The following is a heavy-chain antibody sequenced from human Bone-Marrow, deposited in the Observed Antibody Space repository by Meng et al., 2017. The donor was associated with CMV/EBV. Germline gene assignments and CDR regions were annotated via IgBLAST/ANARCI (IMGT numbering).Heavy chain of an antibody. V-gene: IGHV3-15*01. CDR2: IKSKSVGGAI. J-gene: IGHJ4*02. CDR3: TTDFWSGYFGH. D-gene: IGHD3-3*01. Sequence: GGSLRLSCAGSGFTFSNAWMSWVRQAPGKGLEWVGRIKSKSVGGAIEYAAPVEARFSISRDDSKNTVYLQMNSLKSEDTAVYYCTTDFWSGYFGHWGQGTRVTGSS. CDR1: GFTFSNAW.